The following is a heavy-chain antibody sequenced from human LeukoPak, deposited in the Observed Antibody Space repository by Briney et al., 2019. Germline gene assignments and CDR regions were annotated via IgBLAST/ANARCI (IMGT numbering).Heavy chain of an antibody. D-gene: IGHD4-17*01. CDR1: GFTFSDCY. CDR3: ARDEADYGDNWFDP. CDR2: ISSSSSYT. V-gene: IGHV3-11*05. Sequence: PGGSLRLSCAASGFTFSDCYMSWIRQAPGKGLEWVSYISSSSSYTNYADSVKGRFTISRDNAKNSLYLQMNSLRAEDAAVYYCARDEADYGDNWFDPWGLGTLVTVSS. J-gene: IGHJ5*02.